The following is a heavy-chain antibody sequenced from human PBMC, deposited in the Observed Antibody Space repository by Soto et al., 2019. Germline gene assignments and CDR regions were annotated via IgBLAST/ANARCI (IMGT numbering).Heavy chain of an antibody. Sequence: ASVKVSCRASGYTFTSYYMHWVRQAPGQRLEWMGRINPSGGNTNYSQKFQGRVTITRDTSASTAYMELSSLRSEDTAVYYCAKGTGTRPVDAFDIWGQGTMVTVSS. CDR1: GYTFTSYY. CDR2: INPSGGNT. V-gene: IGHV1-46*01. D-gene: IGHD1-7*01. CDR3: AKGTGTRPVDAFDI. J-gene: IGHJ3*02.